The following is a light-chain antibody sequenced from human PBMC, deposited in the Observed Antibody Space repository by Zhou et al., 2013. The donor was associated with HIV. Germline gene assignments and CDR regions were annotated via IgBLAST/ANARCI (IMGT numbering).Light chain of an antibody. CDR1: QSVGNS. J-gene: IGKJ4*01. CDR3: QKYNSVPPL. Sequence: IVLTQSPGTLSLSPGERATLSCRASQSVGNSLIWYQQKPGQAPRLLIYGTSTRATGIPDRFSGSGSGTDFSLTISSLHPEDVATYYCQKYNSVPPLFGGGTKVEI. V-gene: IGKV3D-15*01. CDR2: GTS.